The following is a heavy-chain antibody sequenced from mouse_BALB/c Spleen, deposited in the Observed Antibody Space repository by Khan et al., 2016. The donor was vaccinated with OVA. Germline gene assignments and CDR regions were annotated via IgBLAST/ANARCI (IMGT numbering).Heavy chain of an antibody. V-gene: IGHV1-77*01. CDR1: GYTFTDYV. D-gene: IGHD4-1*01. CDR2: IYPGSDST. J-gene: IGHJ3*01. CDR3: ARAVWDVVAY. Sequence: VQLQESGPELVKPGASVKMSCKASGYTFTDYVMNWVKQRNGQGLEWIGQIYPGSDSTYYNEKFKGKATLTADRSSSTAYMQLSNLTSADSAVLCCARAVWDVVAYWGQGTLVTVSA.